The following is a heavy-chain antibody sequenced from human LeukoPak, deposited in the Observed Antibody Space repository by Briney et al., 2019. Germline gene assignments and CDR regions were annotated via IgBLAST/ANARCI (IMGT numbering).Heavy chain of an antibody. CDR3: ARGGPSRGTGFYYFDY. CDR1: GYTFTGYY. J-gene: IGHJ4*02. Sequence: ASVTVSFKASGYTFTGYYIHWVRQAPGQGLEGMGWFNPNSGGTNYAQKFQGRVTMTRDTSISTAYLELSSLRSDDTALYYCARGGPSRGTGFYYFDYWGQGTLVTVSS. CDR2: FNPNSGGT. V-gene: IGHV1-2*02. D-gene: IGHD3-9*01.